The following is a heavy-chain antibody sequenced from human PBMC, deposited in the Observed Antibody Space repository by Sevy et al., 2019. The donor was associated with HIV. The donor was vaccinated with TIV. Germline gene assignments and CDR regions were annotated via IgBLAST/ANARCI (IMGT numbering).Heavy chain of an antibody. CDR1: GYTLNHLS. CDR3: ATTKDYYESSGSPVDY. V-gene: IGHV1-24*01. Sequence: ASVKVSCKVSGYTLNHLSMHWVRRAPGKGLEWMGSFDPEDGETAYAQKFQGRVTMTEDTSIDTAYMELSSLRSEDTAVYYCATTKDYYESSGSPVDYWGQGTLVTVSS. D-gene: IGHD3-22*01. J-gene: IGHJ4*02. CDR2: FDPEDGET.